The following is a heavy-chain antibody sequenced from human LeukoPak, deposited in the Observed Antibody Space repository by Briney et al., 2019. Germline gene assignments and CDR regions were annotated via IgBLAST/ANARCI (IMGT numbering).Heavy chain of an antibody. CDR1: GYTFTSYD. Sequence: ASVKVSCKASGYTFTSYDINWVRQATGQGLEWMGWMNPNSGNTGYAQKFQGRVTMTRDTSISTAYMELSRLRSDDTAVYYCARGDDYGDYVAFDIWGQGTMVTVSS. V-gene: IGHV1-8*02. J-gene: IGHJ3*02. CDR2: MNPNSGNT. D-gene: IGHD4-17*01. CDR3: ARGDDYGDYVAFDI.